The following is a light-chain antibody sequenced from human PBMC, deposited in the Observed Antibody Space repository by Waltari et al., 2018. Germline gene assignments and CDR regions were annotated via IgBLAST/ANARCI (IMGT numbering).Light chain of an antibody. V-gene: IGKV3-11*01. Sequence: EIVLTQSPATLSLFPGERATLSCRASQSVSSYLAGYQQKPGQAPRLVSYDAANRATGIPARFSGSGSGTDFTLTISSLEPEDFAVYYCQQRSNWPLTFGGGTRVEIK. CDR2: DAA. CDR1: QSVSSY. CDR3: QQRSNWPLT. J-gene: IGKJ4*01.